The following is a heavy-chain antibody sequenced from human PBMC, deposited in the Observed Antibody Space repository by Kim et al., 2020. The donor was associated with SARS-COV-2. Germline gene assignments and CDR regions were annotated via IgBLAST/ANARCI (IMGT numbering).Heavy chain of an antibody. Sequence: ASVKVSCKASGYSFSNYALDWARQAPGQGLEWMGWISSNSGNTKYAQNVQGRVTLTTDTSTNTGYMELSNLRSDDTAVYYCAPYYDSNSYRGQWDWGQGTRVTVSS. CDR1: GYSFSNYA. CDR3: APYYDSNSYRGQWD. V-gene: IGHV1-18*01. D-gene: IGHD3-22*01. J-gene: IGHJ4*01. CDR2: ISSNSGNT.